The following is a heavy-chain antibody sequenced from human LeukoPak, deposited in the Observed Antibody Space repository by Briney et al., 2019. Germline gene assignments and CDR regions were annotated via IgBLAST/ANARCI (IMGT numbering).Heavy chain of an antibody. D-gene: IGHD5-12*01. J-gene: IGHJ6*04. CDR1: GGTFSSYA. Sequence: SVKVSCKASGGTFSSYAISWVRQAPGQGLEWMGGIIPIFGTANYAQKFQGRVTITADESTSTAYMELSSLRSEDTAVYYCARDAGHSGYVHSVGDCYYYGMDVWGKGTTVTVSS. CDR2: IIPIFGTA. V-gene: IGHV1-69*13. CDR3: ARDAGHSGYVHSVGDCYYYGMDV.